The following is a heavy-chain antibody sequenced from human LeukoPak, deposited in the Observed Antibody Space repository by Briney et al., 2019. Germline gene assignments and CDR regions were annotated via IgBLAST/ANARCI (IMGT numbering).Heavy chain of an antibody. Sequence: ASVKVSRKVSGYTLTELSMHWVRQAPGKGLEWMGGFDPEDGETIYAQKFQGRVTMTEDTSTDTAYMELSSLRSEDTAVYYCATDSPITMVRGPWGAFDIWGQGTMVTVSS. CDR3: ATDSPITMVRGPWGAFDI. CDR2: FDPEDGET. V-gene: IGHV1-24*01. J-gene: IGHJ3*02. D-gene: IGHD3-10*01. CDR1: GYTLTELS.